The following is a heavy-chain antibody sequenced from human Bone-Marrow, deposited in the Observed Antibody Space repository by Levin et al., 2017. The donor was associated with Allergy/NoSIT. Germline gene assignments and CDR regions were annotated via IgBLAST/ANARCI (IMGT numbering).Heavy chain of an antibody. CDR1: GFTFGDYY. Sequence: KPGGSLRLSCAASGFTFGDYYMTWVRQAPGKGLEWVLHISGSGNTVFYADSVKGRFTISRDNSNNSLFLQMTNLRVEDTATYYCARDLYDILTGLDYWGQGSLVTVSS. D-gene: IGHD3-9*01. CDR3: ARDLYDILTGLDY. CDR2: ISGSGNTV. J-gene: IGHJ4*02. V-gene: IGHV3-11*01.